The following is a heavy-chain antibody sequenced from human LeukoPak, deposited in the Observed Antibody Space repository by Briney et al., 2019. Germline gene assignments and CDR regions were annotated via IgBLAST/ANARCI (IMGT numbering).Heavy chain of an antibody. J-gene: IGHJ4*02. CDR3: ARVSYYYDNSGSYYYFDY. V-gene: IGHV4-59*12. D-gene: IGHD3-22*01. CDR2: IYYSGST. CDR1: GGSISSYY. Sequence: SETLSHTCTVSGGSISSYYWSWIRQPPGEGLEWIGYIYYSGSTNYSPSLKSRVTISVDTSKNQFSLKLSSVTAADTAVYYCARVSYYYDNSGSYYYFDYWGQGTLVTVSS.